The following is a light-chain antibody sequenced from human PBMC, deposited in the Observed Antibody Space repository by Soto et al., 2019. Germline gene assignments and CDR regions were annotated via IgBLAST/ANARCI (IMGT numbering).Light chain of an antibody. J-gene: IGLJ2*01. Sequence: QSALTQPASVSGSPGQSITISCTGTSSDVGGYNYVSWYQQHPGKAPKLMIYDVSNRPSGVSNRFSGSKSGKTASLTISGLQAEDEADYYCSSYTSSSTLVVFGGGTKLPVL. CDR1: SSDVGGYNY. CDR3: SSYTSSSTLVV. CDR2: DVS. V-gene: IGLV2-14*01.